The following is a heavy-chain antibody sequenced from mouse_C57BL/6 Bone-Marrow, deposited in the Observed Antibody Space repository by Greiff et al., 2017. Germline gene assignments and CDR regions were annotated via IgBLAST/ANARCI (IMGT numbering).Heavy chain of an antibody. CDR1: GYTFTSYG. V-gene: IGHV1-81*01. J-gene: IGHJ3*01. CDR3: ARGPYYGSSCAWFAY. CDR2: IYPRSGNT. Sequence: VQLQQSGAELARPGASVKLSCKASGYTFTSYGISWVKQRTGQGLEWIGEIYPRSGNTYYNEKFKGKAILTADKSSSTAYMELRSLTSEDSAVYFCARGPYYGSSCAWFAYGGQGTLVTVSA. D-gene: IGHD1-1*01.